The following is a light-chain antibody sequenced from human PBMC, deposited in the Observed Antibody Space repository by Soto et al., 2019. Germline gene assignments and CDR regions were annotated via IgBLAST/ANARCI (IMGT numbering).Light chain of an antibody. J-gene: IGLJ3*02. V-gene: IGLV2-8*01. CDR1: GGDIGGYNF. Sequence: QSALTQPPSASGSPGQSVTIPCTGSGGDIGGYNFVSWYQQHPGKAPKLMIYGVTERPSGVPDRFSGSKSGNTASLTVSGLRADDEADYYCYSYAGRNIWVFGGGTKLTVL. CDR3: YSYAGRNIWV. CDR2: GVT.